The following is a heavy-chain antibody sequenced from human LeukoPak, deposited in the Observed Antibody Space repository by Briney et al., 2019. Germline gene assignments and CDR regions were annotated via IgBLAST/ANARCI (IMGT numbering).Heavy chain of an antibody. CDR1: GFTFNNYA. D-gene: IGHD2-8*01. CDR3: VCYGIAPPY. Sequence: GGSLRLSCAASGFTFNNYAMSWVRQAPGKGLEWVSGISGSGGTTYYADSVKGRFTISRDNAKNTLYLQMNTLRVEDTAVYYCVCYGIAPPYWGQGTLVTVSS. J-gene: IGHJ4*02. CDR2: ISGSGGTT. V-gene: IGHV3-23*01.